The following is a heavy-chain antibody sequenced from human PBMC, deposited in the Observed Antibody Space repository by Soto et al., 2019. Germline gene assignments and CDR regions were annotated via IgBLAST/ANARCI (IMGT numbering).Heavy chain of an antibody. D-gene: IGHD6-19*01. V-gene: IGHV1-2*04. CDR3: ARNNGSGQWPFDAFDI. Sequence: ASVKVSCKASGYTFTGYYMHWVRQAPGQGLEWMGWINPNSGGTNYAQKFQGWVTMTRDTSISTAYMELSRLRSDDTAVYYCARNNGSGQWPFDAFDIWGQGTMVTVSS. J-gene: IGHJ3*02. CDR1: GYTFTGYY. CDR2: INPNSGGT.